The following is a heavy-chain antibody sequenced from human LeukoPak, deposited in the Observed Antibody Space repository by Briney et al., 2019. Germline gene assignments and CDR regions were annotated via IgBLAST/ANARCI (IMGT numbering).Heavy chain of an antibody. CDR3: AKGFTSTALFDY. V-gene: IGHV3-23*01. J-gene: IGHJ4*02. CDR2: VSGSGEST. Sequence: PGGSLRLSCAASGFPFSSHAMIWVRQAPGRGLEWVSGVSGSGESTYYADSVKGRFTISSDNSKQTLYLQMNSLGAEDTAVYYCAKGFTSTALFDYWGQGTLVPVSS. D-gene: IGHD5-18*01. CDR1: GFPFSSHA.